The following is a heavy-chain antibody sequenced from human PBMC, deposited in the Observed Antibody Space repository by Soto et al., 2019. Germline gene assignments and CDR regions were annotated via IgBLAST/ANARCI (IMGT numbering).Heavy chain of an antibody. CDR2: IQSGGTT. J-gene: IGHJ6*03. V-gene: IGHV3-66*01. CDR1: GFTVSSKY. D-gene: IGHD2-15*01. Sequence: EVQLVESGGGLVQPGGSLRLSCAASGFTVSSKYMSWVRQAPGKGLEWVSLIQSGGTTYYGDSVKGRFTISRDSSKNMLHLQMDSLRAEDTAVYYCARDDILCSGGSCYGVPMDVGGTGTTVTVSS. CDR3: ARDDILCSGGSCYGVPMDV.